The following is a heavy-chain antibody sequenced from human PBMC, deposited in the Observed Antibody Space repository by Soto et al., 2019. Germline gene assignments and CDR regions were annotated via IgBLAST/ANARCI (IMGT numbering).Heavy chain of an antibody. CDR3: ANKGNDRYCSGGSCSLFDAFDI. D-gene: IGHD2-15*01. J-gene: IGHJ3*02. CDR1: GFTFSSYA. Sequence: PGGSLRLSCAASGFTFSSYAMSWVRQAPGKGLEWVSAISGSGGSTYYADSVKGRFTISRDNSKNTLYLQMNSLRAEDTAVYYCANKGNDRYCSGGSCSLFDAFDIWGQGTMVTVSS. V-gene: IGHV3-23*01. CDR2: ISGSGGST.